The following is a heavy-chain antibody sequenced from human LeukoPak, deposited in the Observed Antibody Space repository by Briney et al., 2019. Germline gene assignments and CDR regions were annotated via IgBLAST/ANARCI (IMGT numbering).Heavy chain of an antibody. D-gene: IGHD5-12*01. CDR1: GVSISSSNSY. CDR2: IYYSGNT. Sequence: SETLSLTCTVSGVSISSSNSYWGWIRQPPGKGLEWIGSIYYSGNTYYNPSLKSRVTISVDTSKNQFSLKLSSVTAADTAVYYCAKEIVATINGYYYMDVWGKGTTVTVSS. V-gene: IGHV4-39*07. J-gene: IGHJ6*03. CDR3: AKEIVATINGYYYMDV.